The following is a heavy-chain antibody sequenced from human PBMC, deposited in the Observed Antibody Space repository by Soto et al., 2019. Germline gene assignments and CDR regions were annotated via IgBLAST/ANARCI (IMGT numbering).Heavy chain of an antibody. V-gene: IGHV4-4*02. J-gene: IGHJ5*02. CDR2: IYHGGST. D-gene: IGHD2-2*01. CDR3: ARGDSVVIPAASANWFDP. Sequence: QVQLQESGPGLVKPSETLSLTCAVSGASISSSDWWSWVRQPPGKGLEWIGEIYHGGSTHYKTSLKSRVTISLDKSKNQFSLRLSSVTAADTAVYYCARGDSVVIPAASANWFDPWGQGTLVTVSS. CDR1: GASISSSDW.